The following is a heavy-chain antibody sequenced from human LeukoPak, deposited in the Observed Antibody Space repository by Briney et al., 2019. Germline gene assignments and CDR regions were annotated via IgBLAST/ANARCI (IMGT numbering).Heavy chain of an antibody. Sequence: GGSLRLSCVASGFTVSSNYMSWVRQAPGKGLEWVANIRDDGGEIYYVDSVKGRFTISRDNAKSSLFLQMNSLRAEDAAVYYCARDKPRGSYYGSIFDSWGQGTLVTVSS. CDR1: GFTVSSNY. J-gene: IGHJ4*02. CDR2: IRDDGGEI. V-gene: IGHV3-7*01. CDR3: ARDKPRGSYYGSIFDS. D-gene: IGHD1-26*01.